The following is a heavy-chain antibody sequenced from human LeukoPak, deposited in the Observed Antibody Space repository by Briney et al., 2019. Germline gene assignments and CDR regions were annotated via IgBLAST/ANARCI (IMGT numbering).Heavy chain of an antibody. J-gene: IGHJ4*02. CDR1: GGSISTYY. D-gene: IGHD4-23*01. Sequence: SETLSLTCTVSGGSISTYYWSWLRQPPGEGLEWLGYIHSSANTNYNPSLKSRVTISVDTSKNQFSLKLSSVTAADTAVYCCARGGTVGNAWDYWGQGTLVTVSS. V-gene: IGHV4-59*01. CDR3: ARGGTVGNAWDY. CDR2: IHSSANT.